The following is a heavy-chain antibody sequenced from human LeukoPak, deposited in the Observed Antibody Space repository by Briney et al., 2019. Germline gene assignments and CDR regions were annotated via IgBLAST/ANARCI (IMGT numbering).Heavy chain of an antibody. V-gene: IGHV4-59*01. CDR2: IYHSGNT. Sequence: SETLSLTCTVSGGSISTYYWNWIRQPPGKGLEWIGSIYHSGNTNYNPSLRSPVTISVDTSKIQFSLKLSSVTAADTAVYYCARGVQQWPYYYDYWGQGTLVTVSS. D-gene: IGHD6-19*01. CDR3: ARGVQQWPYYYDY. CDR1: GGSISTYY. J-gene: IGHJ4*02.